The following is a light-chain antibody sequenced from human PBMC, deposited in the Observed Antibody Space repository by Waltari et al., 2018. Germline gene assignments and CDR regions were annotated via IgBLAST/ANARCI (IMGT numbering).Light chain of an antibody. Sequence: RASQSVSSSYLAWYQQKPGQAPRLLIYGASSRATGIPDRFSGSGSGTDFTLTISRLEPEEFAMFYCQQYGSSTGLTLGGGTKVEIK. V-gene: IGKV3-20*01. CDR2: GAS. CDR3: QQYGSSTGLT. J-gene: IGKJ4*01. CDR1: QSVSSSY.